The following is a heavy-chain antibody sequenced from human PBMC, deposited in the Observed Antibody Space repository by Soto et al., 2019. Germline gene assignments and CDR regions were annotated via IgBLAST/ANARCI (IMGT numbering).Heavy chain of an antibody. V-gene: IGHV3-15*01. Sequence: PGGSLRLSCAASGFTFSNAWMSWVRQAPGKGLEWVGRIKSKTDGGTTDYAAPVKGRFTISRVDSKNTLYLQMNSLKTEDTAVYYCTTAPPTVDYYFDYWGQGTLVTVSS. CDR1: GFTFSNAW. CDR3: TTAPPTVDYYFDY. D-gene: IGHD3-9*01. J-gene: IGHJ4*02. CDR2: IKSKTDGGTT.